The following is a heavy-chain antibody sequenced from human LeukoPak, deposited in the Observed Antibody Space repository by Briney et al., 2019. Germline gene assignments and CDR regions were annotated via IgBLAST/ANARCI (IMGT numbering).Heavy chain of an antibody. CDR1: GFTFSSYI. Sequence: GGSLRLSCAASGFTFSSYIMNWVRQAPGKGLDWVSSISRNSSYIYYADSVKGRFTISRDNAKKSLYLQMNSLRAEDTAVYYCARDEGYYFDYWGQGTLVTVSS. J-gene: IGHJ4*02. CDR3: ARDEGYYFDY. V-gene: IGHV3-21*01. CDR2: ISRNSSYI.